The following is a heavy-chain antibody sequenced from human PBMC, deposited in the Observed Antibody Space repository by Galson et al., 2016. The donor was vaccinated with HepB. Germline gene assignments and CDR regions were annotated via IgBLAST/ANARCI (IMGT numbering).Heavy chain of an antibody. CDR2: IIPLSHTA. V-gene: IGHV1-69*13. Sequence: SVKVSCKASGGTFRNYRIDWARQAPGQGLEWMGGIIPLSHTANYAQKFQVRVTITADESTSSSYMEVTSLKSEDTAVYYCARGGPSNQALLFPEPLRTWGQGTLVTVSS. D-gene: IGHD2-21*02. J-gene: IGHJ4*02. CDR3: ARGGPSNQALLFPEPLRT. CDR1: GGTFRNYR.